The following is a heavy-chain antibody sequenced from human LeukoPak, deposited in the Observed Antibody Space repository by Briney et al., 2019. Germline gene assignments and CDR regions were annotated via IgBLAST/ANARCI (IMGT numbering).Heavy chain of an antibody. D-gene: IGHD6-13*01. J-gene: IGHJ4*02. V-gene: IGHV3-48*01. CDR3: AKDPMSVAAAGPDY. Sequence: GGSLRPSCAASGFTFTIYGMNWLRQAPGKGLEWVSYLSGRSDSIYYADSVKGRFTISRDNSKNALYLQMNSLRAEDTAVYYCAKDPMSVAAAGPDYWGQGTLVTVPS. CDR1: GFTFTIYG. CDR2: LSGRSDSI.